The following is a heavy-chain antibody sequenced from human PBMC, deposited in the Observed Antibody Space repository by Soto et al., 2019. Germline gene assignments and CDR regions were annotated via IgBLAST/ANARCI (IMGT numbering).Heavy chain of an antibody. V-gene: IGHV3-53*02. Sequence: EVQLVETGGGLIQPGGSLRLSCAASGFTVSDNYMNWVRQAPGKGLEWVSVIYSGGSTYYTDSVKGRFTISRDNSKNTLYLQMNSLRAEDTAVYYCARGYPTGGNGLDVWGQGTTVTGSS. CDR1: GFTVSDNY. D-gene: IGHD2-15*01. CDR3: ARGYPTGGNGLDV. J-gene: IGHJ6*02. CDR2: IYSGGST.